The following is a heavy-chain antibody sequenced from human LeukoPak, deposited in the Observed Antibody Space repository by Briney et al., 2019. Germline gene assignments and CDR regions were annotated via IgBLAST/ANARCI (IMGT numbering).Heavy chain of an antibody. CDR1: GFTFSSYS. J-gene: IGHJ3*02. CDR2: ISSSSSYI. V-gene: IGHV3-21*04. Sequence: PGGSLRLSCAASGFTFSSYSMNWVRQAPGKGLEWVSSISSSSSYIYYADSVKGRFTISRDNAKNSLYLQMNSLRAEDTAVYYCARDGVHDSDAFDIWGQGTMVTVSS. D-gene: IGHD3-16*01. CDR3: ARDGVHDSDAFDI.